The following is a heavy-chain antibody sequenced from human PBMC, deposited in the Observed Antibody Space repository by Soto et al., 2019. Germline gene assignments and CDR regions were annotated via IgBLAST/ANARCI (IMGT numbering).Heavy chain of an antibody. D-gene: IGHD6-13*01. CDR2: IIPIFGTA. J-gene: IGHJ6*02. CDR3: AAPGPGIATAGYSYGMDV. Sequence: QVQLVQSGAEVKKPGSSVKVSCKASGGNFSSYAISWVRQAPVQGLEWMGGIIPIFGTANYAQKFQGRVTITADESTSTAYMEMSSLRSEDTAVYYCAAPGPGIATAGYSYGMDVWGQGTTVTVS. V-gene: IGHV1-69*01. CDR1: GGNFSSYA.